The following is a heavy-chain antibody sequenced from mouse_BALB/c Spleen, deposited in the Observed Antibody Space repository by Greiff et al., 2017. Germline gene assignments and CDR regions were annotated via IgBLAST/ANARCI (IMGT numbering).Heavy chain of an antibody. Sequence: EVKLVESGGGLVQPGGSRKLSCAASGFTFSSFGMHWVRQAPEKGLEWVAYISSGSSTIYYADTVKGRFTISRDNPKNTLFLQMTSLRSEDTAMYYCARSPYGNWYFDVWGAGTTVTVSS. CDR2: ISSGSSTI. V-gene: IGHV5-17*02. J-gene: IGHJ1*01. D-gene: IGHD2-1*01. CDR1: GFTFSSFG. CDR3: ARSPYGNWYFDV.